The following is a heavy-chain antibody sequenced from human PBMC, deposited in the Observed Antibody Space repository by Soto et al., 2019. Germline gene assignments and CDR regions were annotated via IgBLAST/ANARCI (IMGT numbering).Heavy chain of an antibody. V-gene: IGHV1-69*06. CDR2: ILPMFGAV. J-gene: IGHJ6*02. D-gene: IGHD2-21*02. CDR3: ARPKRSGYDRGDSYYHTMDV. Sequence: QMQLVQSGAEVKKSGSSVKVSCKASGGTSSNFVITWVRQVPGQGLEWLGGILPMFGAVKYAQKLQDRLTITADRSTNTAAMELGSLRPDDTAVYYCARPKRSGYDRGDSYYHTMDVWGHGNTVTVS. CDR1: GGTSSNFV.